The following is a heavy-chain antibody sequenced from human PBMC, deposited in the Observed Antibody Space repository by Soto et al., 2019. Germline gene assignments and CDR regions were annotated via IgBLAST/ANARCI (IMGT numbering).Heavy chain of an antibody. D-gene: IGHD6-13*01. V-gene: IGHV3-49*03. CDR2: IRSKAYGGTT. J-gene: IGHJ6*02. CDR1: GFTFGDYA. Sequence: PGGSLRLSCTASGFTFGDYAMSWFRQAPGKGLEWVGFIRSKAYGGTTEYAASVKGRFTISRDDSKSIAYLQMNSLKTEDTAVYYCTRVIGDRGIAAVGTMFAPDHPKNGYYYYGMDVWGQGTTVTVSS. CDR3: TRVIGDRGIAAVGTMFAPDHPKNGYYYYGMDV.